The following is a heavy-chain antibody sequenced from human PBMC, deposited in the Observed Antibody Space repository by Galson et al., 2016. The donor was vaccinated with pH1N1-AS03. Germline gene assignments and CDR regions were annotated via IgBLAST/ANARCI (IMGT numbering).Heavy chain of an antibody. CDR3: AKFCGGGWFLITQYDC. Sequence: SLRLSCAPSGFNFRKFAMAWVRQAPGQGLEWISAISGSGETTKSADAVKGRFIVSRDNYKDTLYLQMSSLRVEDTAIYYCAKFCGGGWFLITQYDCWGQGTLVTVSS. D-gene: IGHD1-14*01. V-gene: IGHV3-23*01. CDR2: ISGSGETT. CDR1: GFNFRKFA. J-gene: IGHJ4*02.